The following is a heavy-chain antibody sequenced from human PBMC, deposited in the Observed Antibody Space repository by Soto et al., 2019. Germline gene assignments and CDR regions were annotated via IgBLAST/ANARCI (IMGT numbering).Heavy chain of an antibody. V-gene: IGHV1-18*01. CDR1: GYTFTSYG. J-gene: IGHJ6*02. CDR2: ISAYNGNT. CDR3: ARDPGSEYSSKDGYGMDV. D-gene: IGHD6-6*01. Sequence: QVQLVQSGAEVKKPGASVKVSCKASGYTFTSYGISWVRQAPGQGLEWMGWISAYNGNTNYAQKLQGRVTMTTDTSTNTAYMELRSLRSDDTAVYYCARDPGSEYSSKDGYGMDVWGQGTTVTVSS.